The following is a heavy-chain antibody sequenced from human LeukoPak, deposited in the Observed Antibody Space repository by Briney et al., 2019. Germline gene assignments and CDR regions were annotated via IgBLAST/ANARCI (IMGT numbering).Heavy chain of an antibody. CDR3: AQQDYYDSSGAFDY. CDR1: GFTFSSYS. CDR2: ISSSSSTI. D-gene: IGHD3-22*01. J-gene: IGHJ4*02. Sequence: GGSLGLSCAASGFTFSSYSMNWVRQAPGKGLEWVSYISSSSSTIYYADSVKGRFTISRDNAKNSLYLQMNSLRDEDTAVYYCAQQDYYDSSGAFDYWGQGTLVTVSS. V-gene: IGHV3-48*02.